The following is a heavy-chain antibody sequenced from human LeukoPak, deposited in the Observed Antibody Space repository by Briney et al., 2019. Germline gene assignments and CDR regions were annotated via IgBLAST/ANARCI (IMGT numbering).Heavy chain of an antibody. D-gene: IGHD3-9*01. J-gene: IGHJ6*03. CDR1: GYTFTRYY. CDR2: INPNSGGT. V-gene: IGHV1-2*02. CDR3: ARGDAPLLRYFDSYYYMDV. Sequence: ASVKVSCKASGYTFTRYYIHWVRQAPGQGLEWMGWINPNSGGTNYAQKFQGRVTMTRDTSISKAYMELSGLSSDDTAVYYCARGDAPLLRYFDSYYYMDVWGKGTTVTISS.